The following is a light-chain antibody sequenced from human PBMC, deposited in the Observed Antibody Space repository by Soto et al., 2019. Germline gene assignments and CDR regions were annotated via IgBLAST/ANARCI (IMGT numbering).Light chain of an antibody. CDR3: SSFVGAPVI. Sequence: QSALTQPPSASGSPGQSVTIPCAGTSTDVGEYNYVSWYQQHPGKVPKLIIFEVNKRPSGVPDRFSGSKSGDTASLTVSGLQAEDEADYYCSSFVGAPVIFGGGTKLTDL. CDR1: STDVGEYNY. J-gene: IGLJ2*01. CDR2: EVN. V-gene: IGLV2-8*01.